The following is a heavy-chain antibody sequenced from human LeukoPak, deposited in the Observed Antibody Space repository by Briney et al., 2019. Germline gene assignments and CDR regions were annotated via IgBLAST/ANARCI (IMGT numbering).Heavy chain of an antibody. CDR1: GFTFSSYG. CDR2: ISFDGSIT. CDR3: ATEGYGELAFDI. J-gene: IGHJ3*02. D-gene: IGHD4-17*01. Sequence: GGSLRLSCVGSGFTFSSYGVHWVRQAPGTGLEWVAVISFDGSITYYADSVKGRFTISRDNSKNTVYLQMNSLRAEDTAVYYCATEGYGELAFDIWGQGTMVTVSS. V-gene: IGHV3-30*03.